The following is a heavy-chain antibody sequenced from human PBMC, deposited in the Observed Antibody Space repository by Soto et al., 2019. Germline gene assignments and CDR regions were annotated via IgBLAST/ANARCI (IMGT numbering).Heavy chain of an antibody. CDR2: ITPFNGNT. CDR3: ASGRYDVSGYFDY. CDR1: GNTFTYVY. V-gene: IGHV1-45*02. J-gene: IGHJ4*02. D-gene: IGHD3-22*01. Sequence: SVKVSCKGSGNTFTYVYLHWVRQAPGQALEWMGWITPFNGNTKYAQKFQDRVTLTGDTSLNTAYMELSSLRSDDTAMFYCASGRYDVSGYFDYWGQGTLVTVSS.